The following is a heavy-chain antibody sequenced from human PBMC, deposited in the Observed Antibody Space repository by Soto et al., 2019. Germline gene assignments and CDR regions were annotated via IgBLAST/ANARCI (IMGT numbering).Heavy chain of an antibody. Sequence: QVQLEESGPGLVKPSQTLSLTCTVTGGSIRTTRYYWSWIRQHPGKGLEWIAYIYHSGSTYYNPSLKSGVACSVDTVSNHFSLSLSSVPDADTYVYFCPRVTSDHRTTSSGVFIGTMDVWGEGTTITASS. CDR3: PRVTSDHRTTSSGVFIGTMDV. CDR2: IYHSGST. CDR1: GGSIRTTRYY. D-gene: IGHD3-3*01. V-gene: IGHV4-31*03. J-gene: IGHJ6*02.